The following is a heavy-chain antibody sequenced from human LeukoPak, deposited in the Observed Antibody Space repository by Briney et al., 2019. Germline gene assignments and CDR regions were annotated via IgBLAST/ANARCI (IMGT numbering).Heavy chain of an antibody. Sequence: GGSLRLSCAASGFTFSSYAMHWVRQAPGKGLEWVAVISYDGSNKYYADSVKGRFTISKDNSKNTLYLQMNSLRAEDTAVYYCARDNGSGSLYYYYYYYGMDVWGQGTTVTVSS. D-gene: IGHD3-10*01. CDR3: ARDNGSGSLYYYYYYYGMDV. J-gene: IGHJ6*02. V-gene: IGHV3-30*04. CDR2: ISYDGSNK. CDR1: GFTFSSYA.